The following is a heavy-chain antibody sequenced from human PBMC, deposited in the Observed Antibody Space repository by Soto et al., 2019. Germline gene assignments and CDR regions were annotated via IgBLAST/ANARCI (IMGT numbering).Heavy chain of an antibody. Sequence: GASVKVSCKVSGYTLTELSMHWVRQAPGKGLEWMGGFDPEDGETIYAQKFQGRVTMTEDTSTDTAYMELSSLRSEDTAVYYCATWSGGGNSVGAFDIWGQGTMVTVSS. CDR2: FDPEDGET. J-gene: IGHJ3*02. V-gene: IGHV1-24*01. D-gene: IGHD2-21*02. CDR1: GYTLTELS. CDR3: ATWSGGGNSVGAFDI.